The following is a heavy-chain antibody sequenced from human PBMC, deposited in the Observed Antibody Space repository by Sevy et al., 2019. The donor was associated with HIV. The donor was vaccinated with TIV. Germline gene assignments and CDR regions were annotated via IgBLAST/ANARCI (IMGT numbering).Heavy chain of an antibody. D-gene: IGHD3-3*01. CDR3: AKAADYDFWSGFVGQPLDY. J-gene: IGHJ4*02. Sequence: GGSLRLSCAASGFTFSSYSMNWVRQAPGKGLEWVSSISTRSSYISYADSVKGRFTISRDNAKNSLYLQMNSLRAEDTAVYYSAKAADYDFWSGFVGQPLDYWGQGTLVTVSS. CDR2: ISTRSSYI. V-gene: IGHV3-21*03. CDR1: GFTFSSYS.